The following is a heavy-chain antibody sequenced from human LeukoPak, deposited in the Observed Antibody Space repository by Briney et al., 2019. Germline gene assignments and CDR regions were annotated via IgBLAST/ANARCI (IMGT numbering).Heavy chain of an antibody. D-gene: IGHD2-15*01. Sequence: PSETLSLTCSVYGGSFSGYSWNWIRLAPGKGLEWIGEINHRGSTNYNPSLKRRVTMAIDTSKKQFSLRLSSLTAADTAVYYCARDGFRNDCTGDTCYLRGRATYYFDYWGQGTQVTVSS. J-gene: IGHJ4*02. CDR2: INHRGST. V-gene: IGHV4-34*01. CDR1: GGSFSGYS. CDR3: ARDGFRNDCTGDTCYLRGRATYYFDY.